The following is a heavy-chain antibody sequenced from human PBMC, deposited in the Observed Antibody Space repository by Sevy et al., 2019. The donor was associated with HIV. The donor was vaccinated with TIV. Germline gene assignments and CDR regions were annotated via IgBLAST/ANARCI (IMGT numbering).Heavy chain of an antibody. Sequence: WGSLRLTCAASGFTFNMYWMTWVRQAPGKGLEWVANIKEDGSERNYLDSVKGRFTISRDNAKESLYLQINSLRAEDTAVYYCARHCSGGSCYSLLPHYYYGMDVWGQGTTVTVSS. J-gene: IGHJ6*02. D-gene: IGHD2-15*01. V-gene: IGHV3-7*01. CDR3: ARHCSGGSCYSLLPHYYYGMDV. CDR2: IKEDGSER. CDR1: GFTFNMYW.